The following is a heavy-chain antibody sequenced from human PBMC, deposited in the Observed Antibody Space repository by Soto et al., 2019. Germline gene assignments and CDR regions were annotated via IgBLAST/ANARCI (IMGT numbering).Heavy chain of an antibody. Sequence: QAQLVQSGAEVKKPGASVKVSCKASGYTFNSYGINWVRQAPGQGLEWLGWISAYDGNTKYAQILQGRVYMTTDTSQNTAHMELRSLRSDDTAVYYCARGGYYDSSGSRNDHYYGMNVWGQGTTVTVSS. V-gene: IGHV1-18*01. CDR3: ARGGYYDSSGSRNDHYYGMNV. J-gene: IGHJ6*02. CDR2: ISAYDGNT. CDR1: GYTFNSYG. D-gene: IGHD3-22*01.